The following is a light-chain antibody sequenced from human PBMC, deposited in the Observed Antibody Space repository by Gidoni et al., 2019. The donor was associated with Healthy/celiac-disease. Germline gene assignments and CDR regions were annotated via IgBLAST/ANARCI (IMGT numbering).Light chain of an antibody. J-gene: IGKJ3*01. CDR2: AAS. CDR3: QQSYSTLGT. V-gene: IGKV1-39*01. CDR1: QSIRSY. Sequence: DIQMTQSPSSLSASVGDRATITCRASQSIRSYLNWYQQKPGKAPKLLIYAASSLQSGVPSRFSGSGSGTDFTLTISSLKPEDFATYYCQQSYSTLGTFXPXTKVXIK.